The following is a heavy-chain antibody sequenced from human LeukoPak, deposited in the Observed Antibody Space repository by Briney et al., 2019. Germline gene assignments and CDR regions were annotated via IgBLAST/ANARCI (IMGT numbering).Heavy chain of an antibody. D-gene: IGHD5-12*01. Sequence: ASVKVPCKASGYTFTGYYMHWVRQAPGQGLEWMGWINPNSGGTNYAQKFQGRVTMTRDTSISTAYMELSRLRSDDTAVYYCAREGGYSGYDLPFDYWGQGTLVTVSS. CDR3: AREGGYSGYDLPFDY. CDR1: GYTFTGYY. J-gene: IGHJ4*02. CDR2: INPNSGGT. V-gene: IGHV1-2*02.